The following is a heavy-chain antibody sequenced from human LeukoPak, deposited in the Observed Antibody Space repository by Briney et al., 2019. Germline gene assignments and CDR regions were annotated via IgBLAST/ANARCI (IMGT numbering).Heavy chain of an antibody. CDR1: GFTFSSYG. Sequence: GGTLRLSCAASGFTFSSYGMSWVRQAPGKGLEWVSSISSSSIYIYYADSLKGRFTISRDNAKNSLYLQMNSLRAEDTAVYYCARDRGLMTYAFDIWGQGTMVTVSS. D-gene: IGHD2-21*02. CDR2: ISSSSIYI. CDR3: ARDRGLMTYAFDI. J-gene: IGHJ3*02. V-gene: IGHV3-21*01.